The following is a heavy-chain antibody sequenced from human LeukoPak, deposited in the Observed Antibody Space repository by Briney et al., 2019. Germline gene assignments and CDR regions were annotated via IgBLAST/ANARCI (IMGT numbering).Heavy chain of an antibody. CDR2: ISGSAGGT. Sequence: GGSLRLSCAASGFTFSNYAMSWVRRAPGKGLEWVSGISGSAGGTYYADSVKGRFTISRDNSQNTLYLQMNSLRAEDTAVYYCAKGLRRDAFDIWGQGTMVTVSP. V-gene: IGHV3-23*01. CDR3: AKGLRRDAFDI. CDR1: GFTFSNYA. J-gene: IGHJ3*02.